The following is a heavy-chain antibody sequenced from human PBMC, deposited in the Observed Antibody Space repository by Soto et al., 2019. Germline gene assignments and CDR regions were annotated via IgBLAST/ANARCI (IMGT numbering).Heavy chain of an antibody. CDR2: IWYDGSNK. CDR1: GFTFSTYG. CDR3: ARDTGEM. D-gene: IGHD3-10*01. J-gene: IGHJ4*02. V-gene: IGHV3-33*01. Sequence: QVQLVESGGGVVQPGRSLRLSCTASGFTFSTYGMHWVRQAPGKGLEWVTVIWYDGSNKYYADSVKGRFTISRDNSKNTLYLQMNSLRAEDTAVYYCARDTGEMWGQGTLVTVSS.